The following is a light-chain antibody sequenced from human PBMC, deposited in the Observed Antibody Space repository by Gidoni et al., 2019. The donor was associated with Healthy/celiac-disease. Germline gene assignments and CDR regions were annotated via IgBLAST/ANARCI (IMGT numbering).Light chain of an antibody. CDR3: QQYDNLPLG. J-gene: IGKJ5*01. CDR1: QDISNY. CDR2: DAS. V-gene: IGKV1-33*01. Sequence: DIQMTQSPSSLSASVGDRVTITCQASQDISNYLHWYQQKPGKAPKLLIYDASNLETGVPSRFSGSGSGTDFTFTISSLQPEDIATYYCQQYDNLPLGFGQGKRLEIK.